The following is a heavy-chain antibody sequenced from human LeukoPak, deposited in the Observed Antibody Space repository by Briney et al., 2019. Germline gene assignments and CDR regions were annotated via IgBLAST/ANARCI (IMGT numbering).Heavy chain of an antibody. V-gene: IGHV4-59*01. CDR3: ARTGSYSSGWYDY. CDR1: GGSISSYY. J-gene: IGHJ4*02. CDR2: IYYSGST. D-gene: IGHD6-19*01. Sequence: PSETLSLTCTVSGGSISSYYWSWIRQPPGKGLEWIGYIYYSGSTNYNPSLKSRVTISVDTSKNQFSLKLSSVTAADTAVYYRARTGSYSSGWYDYWGQGTLVTVSS.